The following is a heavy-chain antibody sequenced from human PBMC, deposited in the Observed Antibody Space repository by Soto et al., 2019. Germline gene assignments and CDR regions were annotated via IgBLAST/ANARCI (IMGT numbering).Heavy chain of an antibody. Sequence: SLRLSCSASGFTLSNDLVHWVRQSPGKGLVWVSRISADGSDTAYADSVKGRFSISRDNARNTVYLQMSSLRVDDTAVYYCLSKLPSGPWRDWGQGTLLTVTS. D-gene: IGHD6-25*01. CDR2: ISADGSDT. CDR1: GFTLSNDL. V-gene: IGHV3-74*01. CDR3: LSKLPSGPWRD. J-gene: IGHJ4*02.